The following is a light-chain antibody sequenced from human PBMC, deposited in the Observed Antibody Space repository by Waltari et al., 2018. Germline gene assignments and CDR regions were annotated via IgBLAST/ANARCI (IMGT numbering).Light chain of an antibody. Sequence: ELVLTQSPGTLSLSPGERATLSCRASQSVSSSYLAWYQQKPGQAPRLLIYGASSRATGIPDRFSGSGSGTDFTLTISRLEPEDFAVYYCQQYGFSTWSFGQGTKVEIK. CDR2: GAS. J-gene: IGKJ1*01. V-gene: IGKV3-20*01. CDR1: QSVSSSY. CDR3: QQYGFSTWS.